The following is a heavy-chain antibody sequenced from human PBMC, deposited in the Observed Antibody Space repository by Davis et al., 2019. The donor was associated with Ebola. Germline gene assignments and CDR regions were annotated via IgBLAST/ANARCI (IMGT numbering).Heavy chain of an antibody. J-gene: IGHJ4*02. CDR1: GGSISSYY. CDR3: ARTLGYSSGLRQDYFDY. D-gene: IGHD6-19*01. V-gene: IGHV4-59*08. Sequence: PGGSLRLSCTVSGGSISSYYWSWIRQPPGKGLEWIGYIYYSGSTNYNPSLKSRVTISVDTSKNQFSLKLSSVTAADTAVYYCARTLGYSSGLRQDYFDYWGQGTLVTVSS. CDR2: IYYSGST.